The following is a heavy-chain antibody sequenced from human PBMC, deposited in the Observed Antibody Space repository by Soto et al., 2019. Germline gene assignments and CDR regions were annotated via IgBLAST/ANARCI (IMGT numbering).Heavy chain of an antibody. J-gene: IGHJ4*02. Sequence: EVQLVESGGGLVQPGGSLRLSCAASGFTFRSFWMHWVRQAPGKGLVWVSRINSDGNRTSYADSVKGRFTISRDNAKNTLYLQMNSLRAEDTAVYYCAASDYNFWSGYFGQTFDYWGQGTLVTVSS. D-gene: IGHD3-3*01. CDR1: GFTFRSFW. CDR3: AASDYNFWSGYFGQTFDY. V-gene: IGHV3-74*01. CDR2: INSDGNRT.